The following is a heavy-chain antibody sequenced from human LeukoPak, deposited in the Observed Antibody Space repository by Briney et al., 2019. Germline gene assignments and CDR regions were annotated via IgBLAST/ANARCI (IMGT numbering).Heavy chain of an antibody. CDR2: IYYSGST. Sequence: PSETLSLTCTVSGGSISSSSYYWGWIRQPPGKGLEWIGSIYYSGSTYYNPSLKSRVTISVDTSKNQFSLKLSSVTAADTAVYYCARDKAAAYWYFDLWGRGTLVTVSS. D-gene: IGHD6-13*01. CDR3: ARDKAAAYWYFDL. J-gene: IGHJ2*01. V-gene: IGHV4-39*07. CDR1: GGSISSSSYY.